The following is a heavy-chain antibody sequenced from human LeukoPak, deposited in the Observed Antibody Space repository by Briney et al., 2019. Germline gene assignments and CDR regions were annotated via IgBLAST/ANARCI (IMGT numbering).Heavy chain of an antibody. D-gene: IGHD6-19*01. J-gene: IGHJ4*02. CDR3: AKAPHSEWYTHFDH. CDR2: ITNSGGIT. CDR1: GFTFSSYA. Sequence: GGSLRLSCAASGFTFSSYAMSWVRQAPGKGLEWVSAITNSGGITYYADSVEGRFTISRDNSKNTLYLQMHSLRAEDTAVYYCAKAPHSEWYTHFDHWGQGILVTVSS. V-gene: IGHV3-23*01.